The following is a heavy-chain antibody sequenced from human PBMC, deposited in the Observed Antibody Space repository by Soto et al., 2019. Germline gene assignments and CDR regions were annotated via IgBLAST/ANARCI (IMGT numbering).Heavy chain of an antibody. CDR2: INPNSGGT. Sequence: ASVKVSCKASGYTFTGYYMHWVRQAPGQGLEWMGWINPNSGGTNYAQKFQGWVTMTRDTSISTAYMELSRLRSDDTAVYYCARGRIGKDLGRFDYWGQGTLVTVSS. V-gene: IGHV1-2*04. CDR3: ARGRIGKDLGRFDY. J-gene: IGHJ4*02. CDR1: GYTFTGYY.